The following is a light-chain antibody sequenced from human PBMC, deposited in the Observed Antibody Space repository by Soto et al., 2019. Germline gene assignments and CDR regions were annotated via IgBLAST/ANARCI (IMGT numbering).Light chain of an antibody. Sequence: QPPATGSRCVSDSAPCTCRVSQTISSWLAWYQQKPGKAPKLLIYDASNLEAGVPSRFSGSGSGTDFTLTISRLQPEDFATYYCQQYGSRPQGFGQGTKV. CDR1: QTISSW. CDR2: DAS. CDR3: QQYGSRPQG. V-gene: IGKV1-5*01. J-gene: IGKJ1*01.